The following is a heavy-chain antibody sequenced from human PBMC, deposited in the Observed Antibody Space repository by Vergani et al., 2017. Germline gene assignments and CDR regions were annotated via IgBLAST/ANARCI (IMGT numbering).Heavy chain of an antibody. CDR1: GFTFSHYS. CDR3: ARDLSYSTAWPFFDS. CDR2: INSDGSST. Sequence: EVQMVESGGGLVKPGGSLRLSCVASGFTFSHYSMNWVRQAPGKGLEWVSRINSDGSSTSYADSVKGRFTISRDSSKTLYLQMDSLRVEDTAMYFCARDLSYSTAWPFFDSRGQGTLVTVSS. J-gene: IGHJ4*02. V-gene: IGHV3-74*01. D-gene: IGHD4-11*01.